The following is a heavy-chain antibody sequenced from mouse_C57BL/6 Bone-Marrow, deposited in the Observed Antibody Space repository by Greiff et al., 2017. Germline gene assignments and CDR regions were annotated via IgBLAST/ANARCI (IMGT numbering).Heavy chain of an antibody. CDR1: GYTFTSYW. V-gene: IGHV1-74*01. J-gene: IGHJ4*01. CDR3: AIVTIVTTARYYAMDY. D-gene: IGHD2-5*01. Sequence: VQLQQPGAELVKPGASVKVSCKASGYTFTSYWMHWVKQRPGQGLEWIGRIHPSDSDTNYKQKFKGKATLTVDKSSSTAYMQLSSLTSEDSAVYYCAIVTIVTTARYYAMDYWGQGTSVTVSS. CDR2: IHPSDSDT.